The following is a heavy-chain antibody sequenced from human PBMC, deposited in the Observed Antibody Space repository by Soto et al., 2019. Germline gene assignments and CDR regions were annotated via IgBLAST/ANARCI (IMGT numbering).Heavy chain of an antibody. D-gene: IGHD3-22*01. V-gene: IGHV3-53*02. CDR1: GFTVSSNY. J-gene: IGHJ4*02. Sequence: EVQLVETGGGLIQPGGSLRLSCAASGFTVSSNYMSWVRQAPGQGLEWVSFIYSGGRTYYADSVKGRFTISRDNSKNTLYLHMNSLRAEDTAVYYCAREAISSDYFDYWGQRTLVIVSS. CDR2: IYSGGRT. CDR3: AREAISSDYFDY.